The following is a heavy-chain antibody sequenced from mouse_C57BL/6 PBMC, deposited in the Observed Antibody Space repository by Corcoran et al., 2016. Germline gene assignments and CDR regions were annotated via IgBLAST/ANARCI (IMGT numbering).Heavy chain of an antibody. CDR1: GYSITSGYY. CDR3: ARVYGSSRYFDY. CDR2: ISYDGSN. D-gene: IGHD1-1*01. V-gene: IGHV3-6*01. J-gene: IGHJ2*01. Sequence: DVQLQESGPGLVKPSQSLSLTCSVTGYSITSGYYWNWIRQFPGNKLEWMGYISYDGSNNYNPSLKNRISITRDTSKNQFFLKLNSVTTEDTATYYCARVYGSSRYFDYWGQGTTLTVSS.